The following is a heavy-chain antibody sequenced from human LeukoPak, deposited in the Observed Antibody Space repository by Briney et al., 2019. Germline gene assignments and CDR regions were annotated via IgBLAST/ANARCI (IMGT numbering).Heavy chain of an antibody. CDR3: ARDAPLIMITFGATQRFDY. D-gene: IGHD3-16*01. Sequence: GRPLRLSCAASGFTFSDYYMSWIRQAPGKGLEWVSYISSSGSTIYYADSVKGRFTISRDNAKNSLYLQMNSLRAEDTAVYYCARDAPLIMITFGATQRFDYWGQGTLVTVSS. CDR1: GFTFSDYY. V-gene: IGHV3-11*01. J-gene: IGHJ4*02. CDR2: ISSSGSTI.